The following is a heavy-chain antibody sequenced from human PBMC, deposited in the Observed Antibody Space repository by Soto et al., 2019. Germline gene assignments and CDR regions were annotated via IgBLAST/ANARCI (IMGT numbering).Heavy chain of an antibody. CDR2: IWYDGSNK. J-gene: IGHJ3*02. CDR1: GFTFSSYG. D-gene: IGHD4-4*01. CDR3: AGGLESNYPPGAFDI. V-gene: IGHV3-33*01. Sequence: QVQLVESGGGVVQPGRSLRLSCAASGFTFSSYGMHWVRQAPGKGLEWVAVIWYDGSNKYYADSVKGRFTISRDNSKNTLYLQMNSLRAEDTAVYYCAGGLESNYPPGAFDIWGQGTMVTVSS.